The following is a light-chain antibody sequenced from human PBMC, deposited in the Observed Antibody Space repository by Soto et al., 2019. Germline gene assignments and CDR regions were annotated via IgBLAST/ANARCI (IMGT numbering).Light chain of an antibody. J-gene: IGKJ1*01. V-gene: IGKV1-12*01. CDR1: QGISSW. Sequence: DIHMPQSPSSVSASVGDRVTINCRASQGISSWLAWYQQKPGKAPILLMHATSILQSGVPSRFSGSGSGTEFTLNIGSLQPEDFGTPYCLQTDSFPWTFGQGTKVEIK. CDR3: LQTDSFPWT. CDR2: ATS.